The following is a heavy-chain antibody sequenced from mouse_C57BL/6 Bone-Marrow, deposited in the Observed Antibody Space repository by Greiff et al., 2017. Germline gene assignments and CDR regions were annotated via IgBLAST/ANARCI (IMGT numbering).Heavy chain of an antibody. CDR2: FYPGSGSI. CDR3: ASHGTTLVAPYYFDY. D-gene: IGHD1-1*01. J-gene: IGHJ2*01. CDR1: GYTFTEYT. V-gene: IGHV1-62-2*01. Sequence: QVHVKQSGAELVKPGASVKLSCKASGYTFTEYTIHWVKQRSGQGLEWIGWFYPGSGSIKYNEKFKDKATLTADKSSSTVYMELSRLTSEDSAVYFCASHGTTLVAPYYFDYWGQGTTLTVSS.